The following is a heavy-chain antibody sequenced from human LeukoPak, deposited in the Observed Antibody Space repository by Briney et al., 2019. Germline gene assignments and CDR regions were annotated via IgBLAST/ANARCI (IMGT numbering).Heavy chain of an antibody. D-gene: IGHD3-22*01. V-gene: IGHV3-53*01. CDR1: GFTASSSY. Sequence: PGGSLRLSCAASGFTASSSYISRVRQAPQKGLEWVSVIYVDGRTYYSSSVKGRFTISRDNSKKTVYLQMKSLRAEDTAVYYCARAPYNGSAYGVDYWGQGTLVTVSS. CDR3: ARAPYNGSAYGVDY. J-gene: IGHJ4*02. CDR2: IYVDGRT.